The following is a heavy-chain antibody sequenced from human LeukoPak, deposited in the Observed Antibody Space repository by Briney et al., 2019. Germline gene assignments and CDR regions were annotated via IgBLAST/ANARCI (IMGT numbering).Heavy chain of an antibody. CDR1: GFTLTNYW. V-gene: IGHV3-7*04. CDR2: TKQDETEK. CDR3: ARNRQWLLADY. Sequence: GGSLRLSCAASGFTLTNYWMSWVRPAPGKGLEWVANTKQDETEKHYADSVKGRFTISRDNAQKSLYLQMNSLRAEDTAVYFCARNRQWLLADYWGQGTVVTVSS. D-gene: IGHD3-22*01. J-gene: IGHJ4*02.